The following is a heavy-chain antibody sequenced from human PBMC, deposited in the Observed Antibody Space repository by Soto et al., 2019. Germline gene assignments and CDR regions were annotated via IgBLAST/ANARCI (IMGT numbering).Heavy chain of an antibody. Sequence: QITLKESGPTLVKPTQTLTLTCTFSGFSLSTSGVGVGWIRQPPGKALEWLALIYWDDDKRYSPSLKSRLTITKDTSKNQGVLTMTNMDPVDTATYYCARAYSSSWARVFDYWGQGTLVTVSS. V-gene: IGHV2-5*02. J-gene: IGHJ4*02. D-gene: IGHD6-13*01. CDR1: GFSLSTSGVG. CDR3: ARAYSSSWARVFDY. CDR2: IYWDDDK.